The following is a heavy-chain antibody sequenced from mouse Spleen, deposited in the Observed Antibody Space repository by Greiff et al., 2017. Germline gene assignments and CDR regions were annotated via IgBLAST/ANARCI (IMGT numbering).Heavy chain of an antibody. CDR1: GYAFSSYW. CDR3: ARYSGVVPFDY. D-gene: IGHD1-1*01. CDR2: IYPGDGDT. J-gene: IGHJ2*01. V-gene: IGHV1-80*01. Sequence: QLQQSGAELVRPGSSVKISCKASGYAFSSYWMNWVRQRPGQGLEWIGQIYPGDGDTNYNGKFKGKATLTADKSSSTAYMQLSSLTSEDSAVYFGARYSGVVPFDYWGQGTTLTVSS.